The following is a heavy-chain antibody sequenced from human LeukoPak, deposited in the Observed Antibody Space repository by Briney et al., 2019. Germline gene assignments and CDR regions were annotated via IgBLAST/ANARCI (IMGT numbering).Heavy chain of an antibody. D-gene: IGHD3-10*01. CDR2: INSDGSST. CDR3: ASGSGSYDY. Sequence: GGSLRLSCAASGFTFSSYWMHWVRQAPGKGLVWVSRINSDGSSTTYADSVKGRFTISRDNAKNTLYLEMNSLRAEDTAVYYCASGSGSYDYWGQGTLVTVSS. CDR1: GFTFSSYW. J-gene: IGHJ4*02. V-gene: IGHV3-74*01.